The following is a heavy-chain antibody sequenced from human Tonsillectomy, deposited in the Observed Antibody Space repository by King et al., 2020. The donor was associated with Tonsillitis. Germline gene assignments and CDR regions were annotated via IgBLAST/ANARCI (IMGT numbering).Heavy chain of an antibody. CDR2: ISYDGSIK. CDR3: ARQGGSLLGFGEYYFDY. Sequence: VQLVESGGGVVQPGRSLRLSCVASGFTFSTYAIHWVRQTPGKGLEWVSVISYDGSIKYYADSVRGRFTISRDNSKNTLYLQLNSLRAEDTAVYYCARQGGSLLGFGEYYFDYWGQGTLVTVSS. D-gene: IGHD3-10*01. CDR1: GFTFSTYA. V-gene: IGHV3-30-3*01. J-gene: IGHJ4*02.